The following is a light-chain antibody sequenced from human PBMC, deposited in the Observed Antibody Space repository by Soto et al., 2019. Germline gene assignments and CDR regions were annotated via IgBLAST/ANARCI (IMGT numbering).Light chain of an antibody. V-gene: IGLV2-8*01. J-gene: IGLJ1*01. CDR3: CSYAGTPYV. Sequence: QSVLTQPPSASGSPGQSVTISCTGTSSDVGGYNYVSWYQQQPGKAPKLMIYGVSKRPSGVPDRFSGSKSGNTASLTISGLQAEDEADYYCCSYAGTPYVFGTGTKVTVL. CDR1: SSDVGGYNY. CDR2: GVS.